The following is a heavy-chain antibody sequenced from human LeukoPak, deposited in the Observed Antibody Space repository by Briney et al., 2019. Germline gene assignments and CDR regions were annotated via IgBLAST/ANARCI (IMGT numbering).Heavy chain of an antibody. D-gene: IGHD4-23*01. CDR1: GGSFSGYY. Sequence: HPSETLSLTCAVYGGSFSGYYWSWLRQPPGKGLEWIGEINHSGSTNYNPSLKSRVTISVDTSKNQFSLKLSSVTAADTAVYYCARHREGRGFVLRGFGREPFDPWGQGTLVTVSS. J-gene: IGHJ5*02. CDR3: ARHREGRGFVLRGFGREPFDP. CDR2: INHSGST. V-gene: IGHV4-34*01.